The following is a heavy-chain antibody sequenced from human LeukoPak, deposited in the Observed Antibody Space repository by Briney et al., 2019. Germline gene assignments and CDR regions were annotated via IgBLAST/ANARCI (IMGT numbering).Heavy chain of an antibody. CDR3: ARHSIIGGTEYAFDI. Sequence: SETLSLTCTVSGGSISSSSYYWGWIRQPPGKGLEWIGSIYYSGSTNYSPSLKSRVTISVDTSKNQFSLKLSSVTAADTAVYYCARHSIIGGTEYAFDIWGQGTMVTVSS. V-gene: IGHV4-39*01. D-gene: IGHD2-15*01. CDR2: IYYSGST. CDR1: GGSISSSSYY. J-gene: IGHJ3*02.